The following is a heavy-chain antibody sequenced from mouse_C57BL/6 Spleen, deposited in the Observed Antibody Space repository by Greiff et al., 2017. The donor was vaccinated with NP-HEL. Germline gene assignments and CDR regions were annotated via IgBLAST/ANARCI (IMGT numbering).Heavy chain of an antibody. V-gene: IGHV1-64*01. Sequence: QVQLQQPGAELVKPGASVKLSCKASGYTFTSYWMHWVKQRPGQGLEWIGMIHPNSGSTNYNEKFKSKATLTVDKSSSTAYMQLSSLTSEDSAVYYCAICDYYGSSYGYFDVWGTGTTVTVSS. CDR1: GYTFTSYW. D-gene: IGHD1-1*01. CDR2: IHPNSGST. CDR3: AICDYYGSSYGYFDV. J-gene: IGHJ1*03.